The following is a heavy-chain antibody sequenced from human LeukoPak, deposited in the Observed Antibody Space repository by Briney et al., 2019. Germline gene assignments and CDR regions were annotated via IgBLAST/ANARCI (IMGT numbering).Heavy chain of an antibody. J-gene: IGHJ5*02. CDR1: GYSISSGYF. D-gene: IGHD4-23*01. CDR3: ARLLTTVVTRRLGWFDP. Sequence: SETLSLTCTVSGYSISSGYFWGWIRQPPGKGLEWIGTIYHSGSTYYNPSLKSRVTISVDTSKNQFSLKLSSVTAADTAVYYCARLLTTVVTRRLGWFDPWGQGTLVTVSS. V-gene: IGHV4-38-2*02. CDR2: IYHSGST.